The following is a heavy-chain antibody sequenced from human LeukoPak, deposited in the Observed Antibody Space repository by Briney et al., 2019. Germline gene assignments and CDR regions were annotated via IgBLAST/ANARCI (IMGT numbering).Heavy chain of an antibody. D-gene: IGHD2-15*01. Sequence: GSLRLSCAASGFTFSSYAMSWVRQPPGKGLEWVGNINYSGSTYYNPSLKSRVIISVDASKKQFSLKLSSVSAADTAVYYCAGVLVVGLTAYFDSWGQGALVTVSS. CDR3: AGVLVVGLTAYFDS. CDR1: GFTFSSYA. J-gene: IGHJ4*02. CDR2: INYSGST. V-gene: IGHV4-59*04.